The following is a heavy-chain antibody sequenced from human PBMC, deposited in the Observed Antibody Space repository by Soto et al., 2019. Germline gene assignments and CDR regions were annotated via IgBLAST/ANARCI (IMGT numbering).Heavy chain of an antibody. Sequence: SGPTLVNPTQTLTLTCTFSGFSLTTAGVAVGWIRQPPGGALEWLALIYWNDDKRFSPSLKTRLTIAGVTSRNQVVLSLTNMDPGDTATYFCAHSNGGYEIIYFDFWGQGSPVTVSS. CDR1: GFSLTTAGVA. V-gene: IGHV2-5*01. D-gene: IGHD5-12*01. J-gene: IGHJ4*02. CDR2: IYWNDDK. CDR3: AHSNGGYEIIYFDF.